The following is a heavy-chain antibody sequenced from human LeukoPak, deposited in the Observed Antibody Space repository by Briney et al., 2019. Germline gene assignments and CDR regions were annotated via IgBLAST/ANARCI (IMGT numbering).Heavy chain of an antibody. Sequence: ASVKVSCKASGYTFTGYYMHWVRQAPGQGLEWMGWINPNSGGTNYAQKFQGRVTMTRDTSISTAYMELSRLRSDDTAVYYCAQIEYSSSATHMDVWGKGTTVTVSS. CDR2: INPNSGGT. J-gene: IGHJ6*03. V-gene: IGHV1-2*02. CDR3: AQIEYSSSATHMDV. CDR1: GYTFTGYY. D-gene: IGHD6-6*01.